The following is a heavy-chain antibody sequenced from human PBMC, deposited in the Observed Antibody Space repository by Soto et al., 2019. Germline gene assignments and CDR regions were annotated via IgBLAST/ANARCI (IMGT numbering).Heavy chain of an antibody. CDR1: GYSFATYG. D-gene: IGHD3-22*01. CDR2: ISAHNGDT. Sequence: QVQLVQSAAEVKKPGASVKVSCKASGYSFATYGFSWVRQAPGQGLECVGWISAHNGDTHYSQKFQGRVTLTTDTSTNTGYMELRSLTSDDTAVYFCATEPIYYNDGSGYYPLGHWGQGTLVTVSS. CDR3: ATEPIYYNDGSGYYPLGH. V-gene: IGHV1-18*04. J-gene: IGHJ4*02.